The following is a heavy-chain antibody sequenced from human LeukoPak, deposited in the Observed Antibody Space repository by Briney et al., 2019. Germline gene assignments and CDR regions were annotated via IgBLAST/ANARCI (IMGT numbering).Heavy chain of an antibody. D-gene: IGHD3-16*01. CDR3: ARCSKSVFA. Sequence: SETLSLTCAVYGGSFSGYYWSWIRQPPGKGLEWIGEINHSGSTNYNPSLKSRVTISVDTSKNQFSLKLSSVTAADTAVYYCARCSKSVFAWGQGTMVTVSS. CDR2: INHSGST. V-gene: IGHV4-34*01. J-gene: IGHJ4*02. CDR1: GGSFSGYY.